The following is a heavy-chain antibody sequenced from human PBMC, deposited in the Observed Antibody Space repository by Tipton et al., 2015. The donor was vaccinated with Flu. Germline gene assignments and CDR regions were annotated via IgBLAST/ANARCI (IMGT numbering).Heavy chain of an antibody. CDR3: SRITMVRGVFGPTGY. J-gene: IGHJ4*02. CDR1: GYTFSNSY. CDR2: IDASGGST. V-gene: IGHV1-46*01. Sequence: QVQLVQSGAEVKKPGASVKVSCTASGYTFSNSYVQWVRQAPGQGLEWVGIIDASGGSTSYAQRFRGRVTMTRETFTSTVYMDLSSRRSEDAAVYYCSRITMVRGVFGPTGYWGQGTLVAVSS. D-gene: IGHD3-10*01.